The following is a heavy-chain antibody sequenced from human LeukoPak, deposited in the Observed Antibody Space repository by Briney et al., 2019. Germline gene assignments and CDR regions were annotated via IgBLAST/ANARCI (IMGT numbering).Heavy chain of an antibody. V-gene: IGHV1-18*01. CDR1: GYTFTSYG. J-gene: IGHJ4*02. CDR3: ASKLYYDFWSGQDY. CDR2: ISAYNGNT. Sequence: ASVKVSCKASGYTFTSYGISWVRQAPGQGLEWMGWISAYNGNTNYAQKLQGRVTMTTDTSTSTAYMELSSLRSEDTAVYYCASKLYYDFWSGQDYWGQGTLVTVSS. D-gene: IGHD3-3*01.